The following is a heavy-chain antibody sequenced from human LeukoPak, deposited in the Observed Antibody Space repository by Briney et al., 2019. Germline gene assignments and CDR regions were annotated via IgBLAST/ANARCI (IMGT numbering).Heavy chain of an antibody. CDR1: GGSFSGYY. Sequence: SETLSLTCAVHGGSFSGYYWSWIRQPPGKGLEWIGDINHSGSTDYNPSLKSRVTISPDKSKNQFSLTLTSVTAADTAVYFCARAPLSGTYYTDAFDIWGQGTMVTVSS. J-gene: IGHJ3*02. CDR3: ARAPLSGTYYTDAFDI. CDR2: INHSGST. D-gene: IGHD1-26*01. V-gene: IGHV4-34*01.